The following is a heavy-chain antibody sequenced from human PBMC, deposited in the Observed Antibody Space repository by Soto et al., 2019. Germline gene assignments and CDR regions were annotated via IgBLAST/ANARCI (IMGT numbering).Heavy chain of an antibody. V-gene: IGHV3-9*01. D-gene: IGHD5-12*01. CDR1: GFTFDDYA. CDR2: ISWNSDSI. J-gene: IGHJ3*02. CDR3: AKDQYSDYDHDAFDI. Sequence: GGSLRLSCAASGFTFDDYAMHWVRQAPGKGLEWVSGISWNSDSIGYADCVKGRFTISRDNAKNSLYLQMNSLSAEDTALYYCAKDQYSDYDHDAFDIWGQGTMVTVSS.